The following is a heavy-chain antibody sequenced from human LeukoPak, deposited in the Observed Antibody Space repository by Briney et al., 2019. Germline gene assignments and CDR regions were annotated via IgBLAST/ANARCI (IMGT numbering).Heavy chain of an antibody. D-gene: IGHD3-3*01. CDR3: AKGRYFWSGTIDY. V-gene: IGHV3-23*01. Sequence: PGGSLRLSCAASGFTFSSYAMGWVRQAPGKGLEWVSAISGSGGSTYYADSVKGRFTISRDNSKNTLYLQMNSLRAEDTAVYYCAKGRYFWSGTIDYWGQGTLVTVSS. J-gene: IGHJ4*02. CDR2: ISGSGGST. CDR1: GFTFSSYA.